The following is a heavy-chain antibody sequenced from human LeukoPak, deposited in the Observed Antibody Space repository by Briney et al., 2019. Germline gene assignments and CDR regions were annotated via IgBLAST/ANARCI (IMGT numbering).Heavy chain of an antibody. CDR1: GFTFSSYW. Sequence: GGSLRLSCAASGFTFSSYWMSWVRQAPGKGLEWVANIKQDGSEKYYARSVKGRFTISRDNAKNSLYLQMNSLRAEDTAVYYCARSVDTAMAYYYYYMDVWGKGTTVTVSS. CDR2: IKQDGSEK. J-gene: IGHJ6*03. V-gene: IGHV3-7*01. D-gene: IGHD5-18*01. CDR3: ARSVDTAMAYYYYYMDV.